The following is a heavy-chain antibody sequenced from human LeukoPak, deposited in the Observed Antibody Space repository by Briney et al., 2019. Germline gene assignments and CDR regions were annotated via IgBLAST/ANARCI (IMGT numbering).Heavy chain of an antibody. D-gene: IGHD5/OR15-5a*01. Sequence: PSETLSRTCAVYGVSFSGFYWTLIPPRPGQGLEWIGEISHTGGTNYNPSLKSRTTISVDSSSPQFTLKVTSVSAADTGVYCCTPLPDFYARPCDSWGTGTLVTVSS. J-gene: IGHJ5*01. V-gene: IGHV4-34*01. CDR3: TPLPDFYARPCDS. CDR1: GVSFSGFY. CDR2: ISHTGGT.